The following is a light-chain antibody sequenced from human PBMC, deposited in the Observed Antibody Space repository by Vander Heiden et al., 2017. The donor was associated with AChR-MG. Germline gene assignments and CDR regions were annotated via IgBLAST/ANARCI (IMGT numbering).Light chain of an antibody. Sequence: QSVLPPPPSTSGPPGPRVTISCSGRRSNIGSHYVYCYQQPPGTAPQPLIARNNQRPAGVPGRVSGSKSGTSASLASSGLRSEDEADYYCAAWDDSRSGSVFGTGTKVTVL. J-gene: IGLJ1*01. CDR1: RSNIGSHY. V-gene: IGLV1-47*01. CDR2: RNN. CDR3: AAWDDSRSGSV.